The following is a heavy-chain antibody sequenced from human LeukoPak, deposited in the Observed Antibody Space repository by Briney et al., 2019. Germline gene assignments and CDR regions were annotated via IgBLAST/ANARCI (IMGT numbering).Heavy chain of an antibody. CDR3: ANDFSASRTVTSTNCFDY. D-gene: IGHD3-16*01. V-gene: IGHV3-9*01. Sequence: GGSLRLSCAASGFIFEDYAMHWVRQAPGKGLEWVSGISYNSGSIGYANSVRGRFTISRDNAKNSLYLQMNSLRAEDTALYYCANDFSASRTVTSTNCFDYWGQGTLVTVSS. J-gene: IGHJ4*02. CDR1: GFIFEDYA. CDR2: ISYNSGSI.